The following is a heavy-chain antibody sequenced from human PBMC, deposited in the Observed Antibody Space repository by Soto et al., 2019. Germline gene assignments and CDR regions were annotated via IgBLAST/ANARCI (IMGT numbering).Heavy chain of an antibody. Sequence: SQTLSLTCAISGDSVASNSAAWNWIRQSPSRGLEWLGRTYYRSKWYTDYAESVKSRITINPDTSKNQVSLQLKSVTPEDTAVYYCTTGATSGRYLNYYYRIDVWGQGNTVTVSS. CDR3: TTGATSGRYLNYYYRIDV. J-gene: IGHJ6*02. CDR2: TYYRSKWYT. D-gene: IGHD3-3*01. CDR1: GDSVASNSAA. V-gene: IGHV6-1*01.